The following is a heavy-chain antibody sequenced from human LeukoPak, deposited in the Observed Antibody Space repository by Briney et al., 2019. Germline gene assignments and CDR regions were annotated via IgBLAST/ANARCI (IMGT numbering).Heavy chain of an antibody. J-gene: IGHJ4*02. Sequence: SETLSLTCTVSSGSISTSNYYWGWVRQPPGKALEWIGNIFYSGSTYYSPSLKSRVTISLDTSRNQFSLKLSSVTAADTAVYYCARRYYYGSGSYYDYWGQGTLVTVSS. V-gene: IGHV4-39*01. CDR3: ARRYYYGSGSYYDY. CDR2: IFYSGST. CDR1: SGSISTSNYY. D-gene: IGHD3-10*01.